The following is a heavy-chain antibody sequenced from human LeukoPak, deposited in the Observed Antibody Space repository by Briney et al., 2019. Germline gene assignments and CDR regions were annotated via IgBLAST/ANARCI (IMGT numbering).Heavy chain of an antibody. Sequence: GASVKVSCKTSGYTFTTYGFSWVRQAPGQGLEWMGWISGYNGNTNYAQKLQGRVTMTTDTSTTTAYMELRSLRYDDTAVYYCARDWHSVSSTREIYFDYWGQGTLVTVSS. J-gene: IGHJ4*02. D-gene: IGHD5/OR15-5a*01. CDR3: ARDWHSVSSTREIYFDY. CDR1: GYTFTTYG. V-gene: IGHV1-18*01. CDR2: ISGYNGNT.